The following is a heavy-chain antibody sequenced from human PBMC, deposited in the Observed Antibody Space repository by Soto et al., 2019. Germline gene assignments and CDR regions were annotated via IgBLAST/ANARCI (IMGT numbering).Heavy chain of an antibody. Sequence: ASVKVSCKASGYTFTSYDINWVRQATGQGLEWMGWINPNSGGTNYAQKFQGWVTMTRDTSISTAYMELSRLRSDDTAVYYCARDKKGGSSIYYYYYYGMDVWGQGTTVTVSS. CDR3: ARDKKGGSSIYYYYYYGMDV. CDR1: GYTFTSYD. CDR2: INPNSGGT. D-gene: IGHD1-26*01. J-gene: IGHJ6*02. V-gene: IGHV1-2*04.